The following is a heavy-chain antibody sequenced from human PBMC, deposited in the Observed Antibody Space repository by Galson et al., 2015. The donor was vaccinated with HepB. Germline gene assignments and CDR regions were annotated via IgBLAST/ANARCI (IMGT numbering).Heavy chain of an antibody. Sequence: SLRLSCAASEFTFDDYAMHWVRQAPGKGLEWVSGISWNIDRIGYADSVKGRFTISRDNAKKFLYLQMNSLRAEDTALYYCAARGYWSGYHYWGQGTLVTVSS. D-gene: IGHD3-3*01. CDR1: EFTFDDYA. CDR3: AARGYWSGYHY. V-gene: IGHV3-9*01. CDR2: ISWNIDRI. J-gene: IGHJ4*02.